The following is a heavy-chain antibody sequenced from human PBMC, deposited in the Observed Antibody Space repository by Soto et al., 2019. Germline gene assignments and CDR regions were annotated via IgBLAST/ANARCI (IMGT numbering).Heavy chain of an antibody. J-gene: IGHJ6*02. CDR1: GGSISSGDYY. V-gene: IGHV4-30-4*01. CDR3: ARDAWTVVRGRPISGGLDV. Sequence: QVQLQESGPGLVRPSQTLSLTCTVSGGSISSGDYYWSWIRQAPGKGLEWIGYISNSGTAYYNPSLKSRVTISVDTSKNQFSLKLSSVTVADTAVYSCARDAWTVVRGRPISGGLDVWGQGTTVTVSS. CDR2: ISNSGTA. D-gene: IGHD3-10*01.